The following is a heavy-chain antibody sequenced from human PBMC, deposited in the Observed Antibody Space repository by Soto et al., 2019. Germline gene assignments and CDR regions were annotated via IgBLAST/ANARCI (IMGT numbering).Heavy chain of an antibody. CDR1: GFIFSDYE. J-gene: IGHJ4*02. V-gene: IGHV3-48*03. CDR3: ARSPFLECN. CDR2: ISSSGSTI. D-gene: IGHD3-3*02. Sequence: GGSLRLSCAVSGFIFSDYEMNWVRQAPGKGLEWISYISSSGSTIYYADSVKGRFTISRDNAKNSLYLQMNSLRAEDTAFYYCARSPFLECNWAQGTLVTVSS.